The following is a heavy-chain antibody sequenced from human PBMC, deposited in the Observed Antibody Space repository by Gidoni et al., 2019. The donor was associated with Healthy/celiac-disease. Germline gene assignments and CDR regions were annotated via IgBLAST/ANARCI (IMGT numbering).Heavy chain of an antibody. CDR1: GGTFSSYT. D-gene: IGHD6-13*01. V-gene: IGHV1-69*02. Sequence: QVQLVQSGAEVKKPGSSVKVSCKASGGTFSSYTISWVRQDPGQGLEWMGRIIPILGIANYAQKFQGRVTITADKSTSTAYMELSSLRSEDTAVYYCARASEIGGSWYRGGLFDYWGQGTLVTVSS. CDR3: ARASEIGGSWYRGGLFDY. J-gene: IGHJ4*02. CDR2: IIPILGIA.